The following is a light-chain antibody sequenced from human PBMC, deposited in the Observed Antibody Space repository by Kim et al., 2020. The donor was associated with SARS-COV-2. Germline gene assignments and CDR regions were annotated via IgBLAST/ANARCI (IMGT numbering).Light chain of an antibody. CDR3: CSYAGSYTLL. CDR1: SSDVGGYNF. Sequence: QSALTQPRSVSGSPGQSLTISCTGTSSDVGGYNFVSWYQEHPGKAPKLILYDVIKRPSGVPDRFSGSKSGNTASLTISGLQAEDEADYFCCSYAGSYTLLFGGGTQLTVL. V-gene: IGLV2-11*01. CDR2: DVI. J-gene: IGLJ2*01.